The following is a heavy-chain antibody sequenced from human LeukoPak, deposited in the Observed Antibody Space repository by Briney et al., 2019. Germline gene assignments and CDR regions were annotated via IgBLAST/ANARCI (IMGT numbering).Heavy chain of an antibody. V-gene: IGHV3-7*01. CDR2: IKQDGSEK. J-gene: IGHJ3*02. CDR3: AKDLRGLDAFDI. CDR1: GFTFSNFW. Sequence: GGSLRLSCAASGFTFSNFWMSWVRQAPGKGLEWVANIKQDGSEKYYVDSVKGRFTISRDNAKNPLYLQMNSLRAEDTAVYYCAKDLRGLDAFDIWGQGTMVTASS. D-gene: IGHD3-10*01.